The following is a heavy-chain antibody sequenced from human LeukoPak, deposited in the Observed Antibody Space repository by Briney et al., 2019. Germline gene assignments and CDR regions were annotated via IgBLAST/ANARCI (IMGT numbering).Heavy chain of an antibody. Sequence: GGSLRLSCAASGFTFSDYNMRWIRQAPGKGLEWVSSISRSGSTKYYADSVKGRFTISRDNAKTSLFLQMNSLRAEDTAVYYCARVLRYCSGGNCYSGGLGYMDVWGKGTTVTISS. CDR3: ARVLRYCSGGNCYSGGLGYMDV. J-gene: IGHJ6*03. V-gene: IGHV3-11*01. CDR2: ISRSGSTK. D-gene: IGHD2-15*01. CDR1: GFTFSDYN.